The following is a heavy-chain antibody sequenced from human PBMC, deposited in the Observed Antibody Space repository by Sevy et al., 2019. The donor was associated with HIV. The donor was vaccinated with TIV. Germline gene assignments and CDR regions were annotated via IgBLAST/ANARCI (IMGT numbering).Heavy chain of an antibody. J-gene: IGHJ4*02. D-gene: IGHD6-19*01. Sequence: GGSLRLSCAASRFTFSSYGMHWVRQAPGKGLEWVAGIWYGGTNKEYADSVKGRFTISKDNSKNTLYLQMSTVRADDTAVNYCARARLEVAGIGYYFDYWGQGTLVTVSS. CDR1: RFTFSSYG. V-gene: IGHV3-33*01. CDR2: IWYGGTNK. CDR3: ARARLEVAGIGYYFDY.